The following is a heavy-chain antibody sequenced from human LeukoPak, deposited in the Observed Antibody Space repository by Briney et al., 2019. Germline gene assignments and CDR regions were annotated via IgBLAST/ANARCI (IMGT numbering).Heavy chain of an antibody. J-gene: IGHJ4*02. CDR2: IKQDGSKK. CDR1: GFPFSSYW. CDR3: TRVGYIDEGIDY. Sequence: GGSLRLSCVASGFPFSSYWMTWARQAPGKGLEWVANIKQDGSKKSYVDSVKGRFTISRDNAKNSLYLQMNSLRAEDTAIYYCTRVGYIDEGIDYWGQGTLVTVSS. D-gene: IGHD5-24*01. V-gene: IGHV3-7*04.